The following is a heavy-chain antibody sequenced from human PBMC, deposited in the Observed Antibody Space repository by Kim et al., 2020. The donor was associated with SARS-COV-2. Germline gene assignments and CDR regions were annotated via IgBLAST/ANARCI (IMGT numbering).Heavy chain of an antibody. V-gene: IGHV1-3*01. CDR3: ARARIVVVPAATNNWFDP. CDR1: GYTFTSYA. D-gene: IGHD2-2*01. J-gene: IGHJ5*02. Sequence: ASVKVSCKASGYTFTSYAMHWVRQAPGQRLEWMGWINAGNGNTKYSQKFQGRVTITRDTSASTAYMELSSLRSEDTAVYYCARARIVVVPAATNNWFDPWGQGTLVTVSS. CDR2: INAGNGNT.